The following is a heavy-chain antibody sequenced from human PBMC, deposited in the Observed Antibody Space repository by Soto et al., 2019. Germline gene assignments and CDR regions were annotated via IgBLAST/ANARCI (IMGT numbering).Heavy chain of an antibody. CDR1: GFTFSSYA. CDR2: IIGSGGSA. Sequence: LRLSCAASGFTFSSYAMSWVRQAPGKGLEWVSTIIGSGGSANYADSVKGRFTISRDSSKNTLYLQMNSLRADDTAVYYCARHILXXLRGYYYVMDVWGQGTTVTVSS. J-gene: IGHJ6*01. D-gene: IGHD2-21*01. CDR3: ARHILXXLRGYYYVMDV. V-gene: IGHV3-23*01.